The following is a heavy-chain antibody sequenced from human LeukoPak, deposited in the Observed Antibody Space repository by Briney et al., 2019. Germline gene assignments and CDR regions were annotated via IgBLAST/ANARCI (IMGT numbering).Heavy chain of an antibody. D-gene: IGHD2-2*01. Sequence: GGSLRLSCAAYGFIFSSYAMSWVRQAPGKGLEWVSGISGSGGSTYYPDSLKGRFTISRDNSKNTLYLQMNSLRVEDTAVYYCTKGGQYQAKDDPFDIWGQGTMVTVSS. J-gene: IGHJ3*02. CDR3: TKGGQYQAKDDPFDI. CDR1: GFIFSSYA. CDR2: ISGSGGST. V-gene: IGHV3-23*01.